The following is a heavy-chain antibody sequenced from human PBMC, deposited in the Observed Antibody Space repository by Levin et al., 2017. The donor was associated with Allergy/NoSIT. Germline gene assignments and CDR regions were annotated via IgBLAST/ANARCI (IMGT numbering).Heavy chain of an antibody. CDR3: AKAPCSSATCYGSYYYFDGFDV. CDR2: VSYDGRNA. Sequence: LSLTCAASGFPFVKYGMHWVRQRPGKGLEWVAYVSYDGRNAYYAESVRGRFTISRDNVKDRLFLQLNSLRADDTAVYFCAKAPCSSATCYGSYYYFDGFDVWGRGTTVTVSS. CDR1: GFPFVKYG. D-gene: IGHD2-2*01. J-gene: IGHJ6*02. V-gene: IGHV3-30*02.